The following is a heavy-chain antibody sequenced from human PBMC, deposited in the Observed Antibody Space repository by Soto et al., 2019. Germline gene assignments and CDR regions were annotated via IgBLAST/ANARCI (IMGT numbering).Heavy chain of an antibody. J-gene: IGHJ6*02. Sequence: GGSLRLSCAAPVFAFSTYAMTWVRQAPGKGLEWVSVISGSGGSSYYAASVKGRFTISRDNSKNTLYLQMNGLRAEDTALYYCAKVTKRAAAGRYEYYKYGMDVWGQGTTVTVSS. D-gene: IGHD6-13*01. V-gene: IGHV3-23*01. CDR2: ISGSGGSS. CDR1: VFAFSTYA. CDR3: AKVTKRAAAGRYEYYKYGMDV.